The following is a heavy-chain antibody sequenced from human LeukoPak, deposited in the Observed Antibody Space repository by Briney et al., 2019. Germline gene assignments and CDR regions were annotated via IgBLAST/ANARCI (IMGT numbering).Heavy chain of an antibody. Sequence: GRSLTPSCPPSGPTPTTYSTNCDRHPPRKGREWDSSISSSSSNIYYADSVTGRFTTTRDNAKNSLYLQMNSLRAEDTAVYYCARDPDQLLPAGWGQGTLVTVSS. J-gene: IGHJ4*02. D-gene: IGHD2-2*01. CDR3: ARDPDQLLPAG. CDR2: ISSSSSNI. CDR1: GPTPTTYS. V-gene: IGHV3-21*01.